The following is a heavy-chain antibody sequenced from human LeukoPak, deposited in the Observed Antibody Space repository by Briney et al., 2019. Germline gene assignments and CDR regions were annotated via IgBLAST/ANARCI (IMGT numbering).Heavy chain of an antibody. CDR3: ARQLNYGSGHGYFDL. V-gene: IGHV4-39*01. Sequence: SETLSLTCTVSGGSISSSSYYWGWIRQPPGKGLEWIASISHSGSTYYNPSLKSRVTISVDTSENQFSLKLSSVTAADTAVYFCARQLNYGSGHGYFDLWGQGTLVTVSS. CDR2: ISHSGST. J-gene: IGHJ4*02. CDR1: GGSISSSSYY. D-gene: IGHD3-10*01.